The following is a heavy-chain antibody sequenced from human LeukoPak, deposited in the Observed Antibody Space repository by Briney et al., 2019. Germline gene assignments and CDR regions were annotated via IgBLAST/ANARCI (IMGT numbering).Heavy chain of an antibody. CDR3: ARDGRHYYGSGNYYSKDAFDI. CDR2: ISNSDGST. CDR1: GFTFDDYG. D-gene: IGHD3-10*01. V-gene: IGHV3-20*04. Sequence: GGSLRLSCAASGFTFDDYGMSWVRQAPGKGLEWVSTISNSDGSTYYADSVKGRFTISRDNGKNSLFLQMNSLRVEDTAAYYCARDGRHYYGSGNYYSKDAFDIWGQGTMVTVSS. J-gene: IGHJ3*02.